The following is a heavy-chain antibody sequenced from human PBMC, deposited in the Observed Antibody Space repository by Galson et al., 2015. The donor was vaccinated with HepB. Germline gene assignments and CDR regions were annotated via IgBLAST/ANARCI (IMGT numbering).Heavy chain of an antibody. Sequence: SLRLSCAASGFTFSSHAMSWVRQAPGKGLEWVSAISGSGGSTYYADSVKGRFTISRENSKNTLYLQMNSLRAEYTAVYYCAKDCDSCGWSPVVDYWGQGTLVTVSS. D-gene: IGHD6-19*01. V-gene: IGHV3-23*01. CDR1: GFTFSSHA. J-gene: IGHJ4*02. CDR3: AKDCDSCGWSPVVDY. CDR2: ISGSGGST.